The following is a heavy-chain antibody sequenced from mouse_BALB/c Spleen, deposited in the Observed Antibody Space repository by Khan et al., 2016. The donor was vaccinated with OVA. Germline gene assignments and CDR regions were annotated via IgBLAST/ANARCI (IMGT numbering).Heavy chain of an antibody. Sequence: EVQLQESGPGLVKPSQSLSLTCTVTGYSITSGYGWNWIRQFPGNKLEWMGYISYSGSTNSNPSLKSRISITRDTSKNQFFRQLNSVTTEDTATYYCARTARIKYWGQGTTLTVSS. J-gene: IGHJ2*01. CDR3: ARTARIKY. CDR1: GYSITSGYG. D-gene: IGHD1-2*01. V-gene: IGHV3-2*02. CDR2: ISYSGST.